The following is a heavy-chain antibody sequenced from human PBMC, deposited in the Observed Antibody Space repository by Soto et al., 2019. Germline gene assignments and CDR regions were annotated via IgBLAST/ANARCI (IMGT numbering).Heavy chain of an antibody. Sequence: PSETLSLTCAVSGGSISSGGYSWSWIRQPPGKGLEWIGYIYHSGSTYYNPSLKSRVTISVDRSKNQFSLKLSSVTAADTAVYYCARVGGYCTNGVCYTWWFDPWGQRTLVTVS. D-gene: IGHD2-8*01. CDR2: IYHSGST. CDR3: ARVGGYCTNGVCYTWWFDP. J-gene: IGHJ5*02. V-gene: IGHV4-30-2*01. CDR1: GGSISSGGYS.